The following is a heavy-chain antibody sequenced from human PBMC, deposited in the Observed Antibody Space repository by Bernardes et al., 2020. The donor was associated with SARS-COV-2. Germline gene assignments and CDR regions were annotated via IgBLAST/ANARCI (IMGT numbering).Heavy chain of an antibody. CDR2: INSDGSST. V-gene: IGHV3-74*01. CDR1: GFTFRSYW. Sequence: GGSLRLSCAASGFTFRSYWMHWVRQAPGQGLVWVSRINSDGSSTSYADSVKGRFTISRDNAKNTLYLQMNSLRAEDTAVYYCAREQWLVPYYDSMDVWGQGTAVTVAS. J-gene: IGHJ6*02. CDR3: AREQWLVPYYDSMDV. D-gene: IGHD6-19*01.